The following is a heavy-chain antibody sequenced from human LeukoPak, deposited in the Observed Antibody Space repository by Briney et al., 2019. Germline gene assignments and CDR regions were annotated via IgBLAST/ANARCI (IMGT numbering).Heavy chain of an antibody. J-gene: IGHJ4*02. CDR3: AKRGWEQWLVLFDY. Sequence: QPGGSLRLSCAASGFSVSNMYMIWVRQAPGKGLERVSAISGSGGSTYYADSVKGRFTISRDNSKNTLYLQMNSLRAEDTAVYYCAKRGWEQWLVLFDYWGQGTLVTVSS. V-gene: IGHV3-23*01. CDR1: GFSVSNMY. D-gene: IGHD6-19*01. CDR2: ISGSGGST.